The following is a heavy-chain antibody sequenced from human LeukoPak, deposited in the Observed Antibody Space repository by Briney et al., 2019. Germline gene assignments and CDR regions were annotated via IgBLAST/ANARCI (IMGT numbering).Heavy chain of an antibody. D-gene: IGHD3-22*01. Sequence: SETLSLTCTVSGGSISSYYWSWIRQPPGKGLEWIRYIYYSGSTNYNPSLKSRVTISVDTSKNQFSLKLSSVTAADMAVYYCASSYYYDSSGYAPGSSFDYWGQGTLVTVSS. CDR2: IYYSGST. J-gene: IGHJ4*02. CDR3: ASSYYYDSSGYAPGSSFDY. V-gene: IGHV4-59*01. CDR1: GGSISSYY.